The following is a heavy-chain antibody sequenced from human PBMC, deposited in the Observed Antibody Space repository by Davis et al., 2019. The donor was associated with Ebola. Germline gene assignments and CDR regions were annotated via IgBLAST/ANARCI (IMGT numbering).Heavy chain of an antibody. D-gene: IGHD4-17*01. Sequence: PSETLSLTCAVYGDSFSDYFWSWIRQAPGKGPEWIARVGANGAFTNYAESVRGRFTIVSDTTANSLYLQMNNLRIEDTGTYYCSTAFNSVTDGFDHWGQGTPVTVSS. CDR1: GDSFSDYF. CDR2: VGANGAFT. V-gene: IGHV3-11*06. J-gene: IGHJ3*01. CDR3: STAFNSVTDGFDH.